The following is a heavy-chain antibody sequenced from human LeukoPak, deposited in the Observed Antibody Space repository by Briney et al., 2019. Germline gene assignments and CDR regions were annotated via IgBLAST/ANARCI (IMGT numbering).Heavy chain of an antibody. J-gene: IGHJ5*02. V-gene: IGHV4-30-2*01. D-gene: IGHD3-10*01. CDR1: GGSISSGGYS. CDR2: IYNSGST. Sequence: PSQTLSLTCAVPGGSISSGGYSWSWIRQPPGKGLEWIGYIYNSGSTYYNPSLKSRVTISVDRSKNQFSLKLSSVTAADTAVYYCARGSTYYYGSGSYGNWFDPWGQGTLVTVSS. CDR3: ARGSTYYYGSGSYGNWFDP.